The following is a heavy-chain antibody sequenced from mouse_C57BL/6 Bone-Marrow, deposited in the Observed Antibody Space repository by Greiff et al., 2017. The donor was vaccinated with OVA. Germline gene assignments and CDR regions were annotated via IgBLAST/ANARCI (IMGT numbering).Heavy chain of an antibody. J-gene: IGHJ3*01. D-gene: IGHD4-1*01. Sequence: VQLQQSGPELVKPGASVKISCKASGYSFTGYYMNWVKQSPEKSLEWIGEINPSTGGTTYNQKFKAKATLTVDNSSSTAYMQLKSLTSDDSAVYYCARGGTSPFAYWGQGTLVTVSA. CDR3: ARGGTSPFAY. V-gene: IGHV1-42*01. CDR2: INPSTGGT. CDR1: GYSFTGYY.